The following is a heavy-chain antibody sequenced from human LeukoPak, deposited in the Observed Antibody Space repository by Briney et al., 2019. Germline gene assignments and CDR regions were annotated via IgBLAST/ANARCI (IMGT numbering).Heavy chain of an antibody. CDR2: INPNSGGT. D-gene: IGHD2-21*02. CDR3: ARGEAAYCGGDCYWDWFDP. V-gene: IGHV1-2*02. Sequence: ASVKVSSKASGYTFTVYYMHWVRQAPGQGLEWMGWINPNSGGTNYAQKFQGRVTMTRDTSISTAYMELSRLRSDDTAVYYCARGEAAYCGGDCYWDWFDPWGQGTLVTVSS. J-gene: IGHJ5*02. CDR1: GYTFTVYY.